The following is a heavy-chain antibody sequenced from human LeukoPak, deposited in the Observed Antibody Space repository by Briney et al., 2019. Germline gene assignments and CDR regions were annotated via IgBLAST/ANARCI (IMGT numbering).Heavy chain of an antibody. V-gene: IGHV4-38-2*02. CDR1: GYSISSGYY. CDR3: ARAGIAVAGTGYYFDY. CDR2: IYHSGST. D-gene: IGHD6-19*01. Sequence: SETLSLTCTVSGYSISSGYYWGWIRQPPGKGLEWFGSIYHSGSTYYNPSLKSRVTISVDTSKNQFSLKLSSVTAADTAVYYCARAGIAVAGTGYYFDYWGQGTLVTVSS. J-gene: IGHJ4*02.